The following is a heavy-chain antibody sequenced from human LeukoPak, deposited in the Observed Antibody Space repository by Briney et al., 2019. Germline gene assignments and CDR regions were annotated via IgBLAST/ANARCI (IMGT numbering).Heavy chain of an antibody. V-gene: IGHV3-23*01. CDR1: GFTFSSYA. CDR3: AKDAYYDFWSGPTFGYYYYMDV. Sequence: PGGSLRLSCAASGFTFSSYAMSWVRQAPGKGLEWVSAISGSGGSTYYADSVKGRFTISRDNSKNTLYLQMNSLRAEDTAVYYCAKDAYYDFWSGPTFGYYYYMDVWGKGTTVTVSS. D-gene: IGHD3-3*01. J-gene: IGHJ6*03. CDR2: ISGSGGST.